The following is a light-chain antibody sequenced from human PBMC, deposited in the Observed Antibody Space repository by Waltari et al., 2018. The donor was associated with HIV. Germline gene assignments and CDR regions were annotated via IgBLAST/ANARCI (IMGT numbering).Light chain of an antibody. V-gene: IGLV1-36*01. CDR2: HDD. J-gene: IGLJ2*01. CDR3: ATWDDGLNALL. Sequence: QSVLTQSPSVSEAPGQRVTIPRSGRNSNTGTHSVTRYRQSPGKPPKLLVYHDDLILSGVSDRLSASKSGTSASLAINDLQSEDESLYYCATWDDGLNALLFGGGTKVTVL. CDR1: NSNTGTHS.